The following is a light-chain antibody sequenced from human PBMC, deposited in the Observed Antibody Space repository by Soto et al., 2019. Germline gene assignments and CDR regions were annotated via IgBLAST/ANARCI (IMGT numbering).Light chain of an antibody. CDR1: QSAGTS. J-gene: IGKJ5*01. V-gene: IGKV3-15*01. Sequence: EIVMTQSPATLSVSPGERATLSCRASQSAGTSLAWYQQKPGQAPRLLIYGASNRAAGTPARFSGSGSGTEFTLTSSSLQSEDLAVYYCQQHNGWPLTFGQGTRLDIK. CDR2: GAS. CDR3: QQHNGWPLT.